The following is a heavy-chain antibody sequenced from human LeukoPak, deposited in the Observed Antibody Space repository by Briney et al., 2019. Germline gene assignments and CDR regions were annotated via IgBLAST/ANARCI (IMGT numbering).Heavy chain of an antibody. Sequence: GGSLRLSCAASGFTFSSYGMHWVRHAPGKGLEWVAFIRYDGSNKYYADSEKGRFTISRDTSKKTLYLQMNIMRADNTAEYCCTRYGQQHLRGYYFDYWGQGTLVTVSS. V-gene: IGHV3-30*02. D-gene: IGHD3-3*02. CDR2: IRYDGSNK. CDR1: GFTFSSYG. CDR3: TRYGQQHLRGYYFDY. J-gene: IGHJ4*02.